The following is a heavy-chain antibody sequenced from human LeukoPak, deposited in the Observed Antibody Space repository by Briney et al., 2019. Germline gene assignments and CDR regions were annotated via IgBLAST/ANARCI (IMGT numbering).Heavy chain of an antibody. V-gene: IGHV4-4*07. CDR3: GRQVEGAFDL. D-gene: IGHD2-15*01. CDR1: GGSIRDYY. Sequence: KPSETLSLTCTVSGGSIRDYYWNWIRQPAGKALEWIGRIYSNGMTDYNPSLKSRVTMSVDMSKNHVFLRLTSVTAADTAFYYCGRQVEGAFDLWGQGTMVTVSS. J-gene: IGHJ3*01. CDR2: IYSNGMT.